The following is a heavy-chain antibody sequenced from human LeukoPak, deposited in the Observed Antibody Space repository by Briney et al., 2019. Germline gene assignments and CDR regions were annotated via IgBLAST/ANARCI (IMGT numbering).Heavy chain of an antibody. V-gene: IGHV3-9*03. CDR1: GFTFGDYA. D-gene: IGHD1-26*01. Sequence: GGSLRLSCAASGFTFGDYAVHWVRQAPGKGLEWVSGISWNSDTIGYAGSVKGRFTISRDNAKNSLYLQMNSLRPEDMALYYCAKGGSYNYFYSMDVWGKGTTVTVSS. CDR3: AKGGSYNYFYSMDV. CDR2: ISWNSDTI. J-gene: IGHJ6*03.